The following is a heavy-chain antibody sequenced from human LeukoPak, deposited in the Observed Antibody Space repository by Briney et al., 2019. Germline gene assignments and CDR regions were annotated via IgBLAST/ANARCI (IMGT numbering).Heavy chain of an antibody. Sequence: ASVKVSCKASGYTFTGYYMHWVRQAPGQGLEWMGWINPNSGGTNYAQKFQGWGTMTRDTSISTAYMELSRLRSDDTAVYYCARAPGYSYGSSFDYWGQGTLVTVSS. D-gene: IGHD5-18*01. CDR1: GYTFTGYY. J-gene: IGHJ4*02. CDR3: ARAPGYSYGSSFDY. V-gene: IGHV1-2*04. CDR2: INPNSGGT.